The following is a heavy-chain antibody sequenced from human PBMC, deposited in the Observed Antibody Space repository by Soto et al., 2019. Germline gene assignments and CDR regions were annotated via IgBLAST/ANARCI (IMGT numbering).Heavy chain of an antibody. D-gene: IGHD6-19*01. V-gene: IGHV3-33*01. CDR2: IWYDGSNK. J-gene: IGHJ6*02. CDR3: ARGPPGYSSGWDYYGMDV. CDR1: GFTFSSYG. Sequence: QVQLVESGGGVVQPGRSLRLSCAASGFTFSSYGMHWVRQAPGKGLEWVAVIWYDGSNKYYADSVKGRFTISRDNSKNTVYLQMNSLRAEDTAVYYCARGPPGYSSGWDYYGMDVWGQGTTVTVSS.